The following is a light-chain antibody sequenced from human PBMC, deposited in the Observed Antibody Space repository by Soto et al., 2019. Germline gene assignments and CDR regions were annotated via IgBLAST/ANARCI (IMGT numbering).Light chain of an antibody. J-gene: IGKJ4*01. Sequence: DIQMTQSQSSLSASVGGRVTITCRASQGIRNDLVWYQQKPGKAPKLLIYGASSLEGGAPSRFSGSGSGTDFTLTISSLQPEDFATYYCQQSYSTPPLTFGGGTKVDIK. V-gene: IGKV1-39*01. CDR2: GAS. CDR1: QGIRND. CDR3: QQSYSTPPLT.